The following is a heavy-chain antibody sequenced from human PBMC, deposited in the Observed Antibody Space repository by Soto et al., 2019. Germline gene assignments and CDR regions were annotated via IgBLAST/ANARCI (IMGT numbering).Heavy chain of an antibody. V-gene: IGHV1-69*01. CDR3: AREQSIAARPIWYFDL. D-gene: IGHD6-6*01. J-gene: IGHJ2*01. Sequence: QVQLVQSGAEVKKPGSSVKVSCKASGGTFSSYAISWVRQAPGQGLEWMGGIIPIFGTANYAQKFQGRVTITADESTSTAYMELSSLRSEDTAVYYCAREQSIAARPIWYFDLWGRGTLVTVSS. CDR1: GGTFSSYA. CDR2: IIPIFGTA.